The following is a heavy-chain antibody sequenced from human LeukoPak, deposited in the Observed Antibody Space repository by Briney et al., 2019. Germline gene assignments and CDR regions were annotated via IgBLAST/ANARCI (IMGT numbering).Heavy chain of an antibody. Sequence: SETLSLTCAVYGGSFSGYYWSWIRQPPGKGLEWIGEINHSGSTNYNPSLKSRVTISVDTSKNQFSLKLSSVTAADAAVYYCARGQVRRHWFDPWGQGTLVTVSS. V-gene: IGHV4-34*01. CDR3: ARGQVRRHWFDP. CDR2: INHSGST. CDR1: GGSFSGYY. J-gene: IGHJ5*02.